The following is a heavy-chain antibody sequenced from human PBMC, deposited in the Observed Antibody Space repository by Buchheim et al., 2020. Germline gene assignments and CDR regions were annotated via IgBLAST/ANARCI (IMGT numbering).Heavy chain of an antibody. Sequence: QVQLQQWGAGLLKPSETLSLTCAVYGGSFSGYYWSWIRQPPGKGLEWIGEINHSGSTNYNPSLKSRVTISVDTSKNQISLKLSSVTAADTAVYYCARGPTYDILTGYYSNWFDPWGQGTL. V-gene: IGHV4-34*01. CDR2: INHSGST. J-gene: IGHJ5*02. CDR1: GGSFSGYY. CDR3: ARGPTYDILTGYYSNWFDP. D-gene: IGHD3-9*01.